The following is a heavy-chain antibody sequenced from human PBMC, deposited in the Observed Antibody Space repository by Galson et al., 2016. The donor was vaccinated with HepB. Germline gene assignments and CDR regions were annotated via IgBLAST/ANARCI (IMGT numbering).Heavy chain of an antibody. CDR1: GFVITNNA. D-gene: IGHD1-1*01. V-gene: IGHV3-23*01. J-gene: IGHJ4*02. Sequence: SLRLSCAASGFVITNNAMNWVRQAPGKGLEWVSTITSRSDYTYYADPVKGRFTISRDTSKNMLYLQMNSLKTDDTGVYYCTLDWNPEYWGRGTLVTVSS. CDR2: ITSRSDYT. CDR3: TLDWNPEY.